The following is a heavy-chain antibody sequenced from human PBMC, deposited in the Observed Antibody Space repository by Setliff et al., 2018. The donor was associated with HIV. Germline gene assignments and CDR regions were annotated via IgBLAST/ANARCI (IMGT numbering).Heavy chain of an antibody. CDR1: GYTFSSYG. Sequence: ASVKVSCKASGYTFSSYGISWVRQAPGQGVEWMGWISAYNGNTNYAQKLQGRVTMTTDTSTSTAYMELRSLRSDDTAVYYCATYHYYDSSAYYVDLYYLDYWGQGTLVTVSS. CDR3: ATYHYYDSSAYYVDLYYLDY. J-gene: IGHJ4*02. D-gene: IGHD3-22*01. V-gene: IGHV1-18*01. CDR2: ISAYNGNT.